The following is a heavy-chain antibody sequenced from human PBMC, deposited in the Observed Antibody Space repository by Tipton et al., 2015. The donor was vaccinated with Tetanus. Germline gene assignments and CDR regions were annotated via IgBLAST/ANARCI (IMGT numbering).Heavy chain of an antibody. CDR2: INYDGST. D-gene: IGHD2-21*02. J-gene: IGHJ5*02. CDR1: GGTFNNYF. V-gene: IGHV4-34*08. Sequence: TLSLTCAVYGGTFNNYFWTWIRQPPGKGLEWIGEINYDGSTNYSPSLKSRVTLSLDTTKKQVSLKLSSVTAADTAVYFCAQTADNWFDPWGQGTLVTVFS. CDR3: AQTADNWFDP.